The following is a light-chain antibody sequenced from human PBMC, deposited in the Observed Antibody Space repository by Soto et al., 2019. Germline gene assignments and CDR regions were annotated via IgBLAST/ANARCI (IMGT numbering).Light chain of an antibody. CDR2: KAS. CDR1: QSIGVW. J-gene: IGKJ1*01. CDR3: QQSNRYSPT. Sequence: DIQMTQSPSTLSASVGDRVTITCRASQSIGVWLAWYQQKAGKAPNLLIYKASRLESGVPSRFSGSGSETEFTLTISGLQPGDSATYYCQQSNRYSPTFGQRTKVDIK. V-gene: IGKV1-5*03.